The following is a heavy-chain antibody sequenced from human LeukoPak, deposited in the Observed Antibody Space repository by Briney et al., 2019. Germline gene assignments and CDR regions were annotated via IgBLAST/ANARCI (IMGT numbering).Heavy chain of an antibody. Sequence: GGSLRLSCAASGFTFSSYTMNWVRQAPGKGLQWVSSINSGSRYIFYADSLKGRFTISRDNAKNSLYLQMTSLRAEDTAVYYCARDHGTVAGRWVTDSDYWGQGTLVTVSS. CDR1: GFTFSSYT. J-gene: IGHJ4*02. V-gene: IGHV3-21*01. CDR2: INSGSRYI. CDR3: ARDHGTVAGRWVTDSDY. D-gene: IGHD6-19*01.